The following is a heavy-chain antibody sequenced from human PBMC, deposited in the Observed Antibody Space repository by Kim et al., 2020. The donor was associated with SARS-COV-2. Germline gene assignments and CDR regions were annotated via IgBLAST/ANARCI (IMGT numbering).Heavy chain of an antibody. Sequence: SETLSLTCAVYGGSFSGYYWSWIRQPPGKGLEWIGEINHSGSTNYNPSLKSRVTISVDTSKNQFSLKLSSVTAADTAVYYCARLVLQGATLWSRYGGYFDYWGQGTLVTVSS. D-gene: IGHD1-26*01. CDR2: INHSGST. CDR1: GGSFSGYY. V-gene: IGHV4-34*01. J-gene: IGHJ4*02. CDR3: ARLVLQGATLWSRYGGYFDY.